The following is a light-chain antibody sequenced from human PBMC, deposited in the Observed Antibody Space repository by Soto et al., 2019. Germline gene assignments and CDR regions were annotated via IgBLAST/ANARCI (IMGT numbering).Light chain of an antibody. CDR1: QTISMF. J-gene: IGKJ1*01. CDR2: AAS. Sequence: IHMTQSASSLSASVGHRVTISCRASQTISMFLNWYQQKKGKAPNLLIYAASSLQGGVPSRFSGGGYGTEFNLTISSLQPEDFAEYHCQQYNNWPQTFGQGTKVDIK. V-gene: IGKV1-39*01. CDR3: QQYNNWPQT.